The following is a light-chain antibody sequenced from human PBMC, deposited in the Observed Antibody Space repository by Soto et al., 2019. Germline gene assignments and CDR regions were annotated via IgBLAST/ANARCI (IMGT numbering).Light chain of an antibody. CDR1: STDVGAYNS. J-gene: IGLJ1*01. Sequence: QSALTQPASVSGSAGQSITFSCTGASTDVGAYNSVSWYQQHPGKAPKLMVFDVRNRPSGVSNRFSGSKSGNTASLTISGLQADDEADYYCSSYTTNYTLVFGTGTKLTV. CDR2: DVR. CDR3: SSYTTNYTLV. V-gene: IGLV2-14*03.